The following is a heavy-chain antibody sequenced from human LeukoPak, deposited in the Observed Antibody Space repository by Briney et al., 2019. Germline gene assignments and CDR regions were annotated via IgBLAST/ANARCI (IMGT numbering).Heavy chain of an antibody. Sequence: ASVKVSCKASGYTFTSYDINWVRQATGQGLEWMGWMNPNSGNTGYAQKFQGRVTITRNTSISTAYMEPSSLRSEDTAVYYCARKEGVRIAALDYWGQGTLVTVSS. D-gene: IGHD6-6*01. CDR2: MNPNSGNT. CDR3: ARKEGVRIAALDY. J-gene: IGHJ4*02. CDR1: GYTFTSYD. V-gene: IGHV1-8*03.